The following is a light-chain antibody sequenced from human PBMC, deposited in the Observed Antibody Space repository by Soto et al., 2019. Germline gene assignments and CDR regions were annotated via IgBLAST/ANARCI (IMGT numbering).Light chain of an antibody. Sequence: EIVMTQSPATLSVSPGQRATLSCMASQTVGSDLAWYQQKPGQPPRLLIYGASTRATGIPARFSGRGSGTEFALTISSLESEDFAVYYCQQSNNWPFTFCGGTKVEIK. CDR3: QQSNNWPFT. CDR1: QTVGSD. V-gene: IGKV3-15*01. CDR2: GAS. J-gene: IGKJ4*01.